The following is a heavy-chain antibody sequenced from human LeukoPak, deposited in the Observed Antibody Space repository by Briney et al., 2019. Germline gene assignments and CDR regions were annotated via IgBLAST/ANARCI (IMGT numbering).Heavy chain of an antibody. CDR2: IYHTGSS. J-gene: IGHJ4*02. V-gene: IGHV4-38-2*02. Sequence: SETLSLTCTVSGYSISSGYYWGCIRHPPGKGLEWIGSIYHTGSSYYNPSLKSRVTISLDTSKNQFSLKLSSVTAADTAVYYCARDSLPGELRIHWGQGTLVTVSS. D-gene: IGHD1-26*01. CDR1: GYSISSGYY. CDR3: ARDSLPGELRIH.